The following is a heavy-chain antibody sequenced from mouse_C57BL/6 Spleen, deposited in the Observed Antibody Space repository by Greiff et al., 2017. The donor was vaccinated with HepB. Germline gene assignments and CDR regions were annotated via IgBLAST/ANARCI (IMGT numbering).Heavy chain of an antibody. J-gene: IGHJ2*01. CDR2: IYPGDGDT. CDR1: GYAFSSSW. V-gene: IGHV1-82*01. Sequence: QVQLQQSGPELVKPGASVKISCKASGYAFSSSWMNWVKQRPGKGLEWIGRIYPGDGDTNYHEKFKGKATLTADKSSSTAYMQLSSLTSEDSAVYFCARSTVVAHDYWGQGTTLTVSS. CDR3: ARSTVVAHDY. D-gene: IGHD1-1*01.